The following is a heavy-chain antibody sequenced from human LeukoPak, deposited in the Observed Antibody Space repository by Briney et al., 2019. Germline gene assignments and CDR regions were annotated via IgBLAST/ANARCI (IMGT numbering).Heavy chain of an antibody. J-gene: IGHJ4*02. CDR1: GGSISNRSHF. V-gene: IGHV4-39*07. CDR2: IYYSGYT. Sequence: SETLSLTCTVSGGSISNRSHFWGWIRQTPGKGLEWFGSIYYSGYTYYNPSLKSRVIISVHTSKNQFSLRLNSVTAADTAVYYCARDSAPNLLAYFDYWGQGILVTVSS. CDR3: ARDSAPNLLAYFDY. D-gene: IGHD2/OR15-2a*01.